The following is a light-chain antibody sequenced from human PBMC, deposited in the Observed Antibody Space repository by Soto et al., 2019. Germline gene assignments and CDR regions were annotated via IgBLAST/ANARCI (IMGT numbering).Light chain of an antibody. V-gene: IGKV3-20*01. Sequence: EIVLTQSPGTLSLSPGERATLSCRASQSVSSSYLGWYQQKPGQAPRLLIYGASSRATGIPDRFSGSGSGTDFTLTSSRLEPEDFAVYYCQQYGSSTTFGQGTKVEIK. CDR1: QSVSSSY. CDR2: GAS. CDR3: QQYGSSTT. J-gene: IGKJ1*01.